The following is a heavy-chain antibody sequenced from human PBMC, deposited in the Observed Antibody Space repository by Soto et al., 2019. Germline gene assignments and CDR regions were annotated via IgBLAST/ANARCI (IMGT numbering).Heavy chain of an antibody. Sequence: SETLSLTCAVSGYSISSGYYWGWIRQPPGKALEWIGSIYHSGSTYYNPSLKSRVTISVDTSKNQFSLKLSSVTAADTAVYYCGVVPAATGDYWGQGTLVTVSS. D-gene: IGHD2-2*01. CDR1: GYSISSGYY. J-gene: IGHJ4*02. V-gene: IGHV4-38-2*01. CDR3: GVVPAATGDY. CDR2: IYHSGST.